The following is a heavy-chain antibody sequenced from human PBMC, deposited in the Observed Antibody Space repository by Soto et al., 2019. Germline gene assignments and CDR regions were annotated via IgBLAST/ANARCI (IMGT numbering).Heavy chain of an antibody. Sequence: QVQLVESWGGVVQPGRSLRLSCAASGFTFSSYGMHWVSQAPGKGLEWVAVISSGGSNKYYADSVKGRFTISRDHSKNTLYLKMNNLRAEDTAVYYCAKDNCISTSCYRLYNWFDPWGQGTLVTVSS. D-gene: IGHD2-2*01. CDR2: ISSGGSNK. V-gene: IGHV3-30*18. CDR1: GFTFSSYG. CDR3: AKDNCISTSCYRLYNWFDP. J-gene: IGHJ5*02.